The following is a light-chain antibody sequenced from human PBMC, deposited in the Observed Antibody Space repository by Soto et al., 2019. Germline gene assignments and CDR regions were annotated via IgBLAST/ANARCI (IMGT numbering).Light chain of an antibody. V-gene: IGKV3-20*01. J-gene: IGKJ2*01. Sequence: EIVLTQSPGTLSLSPGERATLSCRASQSVTSYYLAWYQQKPGQAPRLLIYGASRRATDIPDRFSGSGSGTDFTLTINRLEPEDFAVYYWQLYDNSSYSFGQGTKLEIK. CDR3: QLYDNSSYS. CDR2: GAS. CDR1: QSVTSYY.